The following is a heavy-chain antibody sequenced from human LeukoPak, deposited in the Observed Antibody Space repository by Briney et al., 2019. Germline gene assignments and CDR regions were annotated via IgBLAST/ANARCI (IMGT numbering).Heavy chain of an antibody. CDR3: ARARRTGHEYYYDSSGYYGGDY. V-gene: IGHV1-2*02. Sequence: GASVKVSCKASGYTFTGYYMHWVRQAPGQGLEWMGWINPNSGGTNYAQKFQGRVTMTRDTSISTAYMELSRLRSDDTAVYYCARARRTGHEYYYDSSGYYGGDYWGQGTLVTVSS. CDR1: GYTFTGYY. CDR2: INPNSGGT. D-gene: IGHD3-22*01. J-gene: IGHJ4*02.